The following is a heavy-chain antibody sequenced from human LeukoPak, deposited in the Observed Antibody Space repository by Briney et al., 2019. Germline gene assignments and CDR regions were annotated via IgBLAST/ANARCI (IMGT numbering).Heavy chain of an antibody. CDR2: ISASGGSS. V-gene: IGHV3-23*01. CDR3: AKDRITGTPYYFDY. J-gene: IGHJ4*02. Sequence: GGSLRLSCAAPGFTFSSYAMSWVRQAPGKGLEWVLGISASGGSSYYADSVKGRFTISRDNSKNTLYLQMDSLRAEDTAVYYCAKDRITGTPYYFDYWGQGTLVTVSS. CDR1: GFTFSSYA. D-gene: IGHD1-20*01.